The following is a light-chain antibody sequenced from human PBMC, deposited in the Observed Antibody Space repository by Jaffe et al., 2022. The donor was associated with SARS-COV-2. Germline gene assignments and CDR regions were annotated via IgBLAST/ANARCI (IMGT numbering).Light chain of an antibody. CDR3: MQALQTPT. CDR1: QSLLHSNGYNY. J-gene: IGKJ2*01. Sequence: DIVMTQSPLSLPVTPGEPASISCRSSQSLLHSNGYNYLDWYLQKPRQPPQLLIYLGSSRASGVPDRFSGSGSGTDFTLKISRVEAEDVGVYYCMQALQTPTFGQGTKLEIK. CDR2: LGS. V-gene: IGKV2-28*01.